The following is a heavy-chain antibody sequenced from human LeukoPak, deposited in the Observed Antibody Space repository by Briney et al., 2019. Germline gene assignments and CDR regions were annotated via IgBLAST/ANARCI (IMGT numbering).Heavy chain of an antibody. CDR1: GGSISSYY. CDR2: IYYSGST. J-gene: IGHJ4*02. Sequence: SETLSLTCTVSGGSISSYYWSWIRQPPGKGLEWIGYIYYSGSTNYNPSLKSRVTMSVDTSKNQFSLKLSSVTAADTAVYYCARGSAVAGIRFDYWGQGTLVTVSS. CDR3: ARGSAVAGIRFDY. D-gene: IGHD6-19*01. V-gene: IGHV4-59*01.